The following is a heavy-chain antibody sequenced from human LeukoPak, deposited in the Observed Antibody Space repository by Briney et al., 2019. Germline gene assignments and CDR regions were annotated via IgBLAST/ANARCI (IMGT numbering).Heavy chain of an antibody. CDR1: GYTSTDYY. V-gene: IGHV1-8*02. CDR3: AREPKGNTYDVGDI. CDR2: MNPQNGNT. J-gene: IGHJ3*02. Sequence: ASVKVSCKASGYTSTDYYIHWVRQAPGQGLEWMGWMNPQNGNTGYAQKFQGRVTMTRDTSISTAYMELSSLRSEDTAVYYCAREPKGNTYDVGDIWGQGTMVTVSS. D-gene: IGHD2/OR15-2a*01.